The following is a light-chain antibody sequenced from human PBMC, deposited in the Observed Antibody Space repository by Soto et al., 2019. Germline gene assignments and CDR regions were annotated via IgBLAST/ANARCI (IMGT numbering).Light chain of an antibody. CDR2: DVT. Sequence: QSVLPQPASVSGAPGQAIAIACTWTSSDVGGYNYVSWYQQHPGKAPQLMVYDVTDRPSGVSDRFSGSKSGNTASLTISGLQAEDEADYYCSSYTSSSTYVFGTGTKVTVL. J-gene: IGLJ1*01. CDR3: SSYTSSSTYV. V-gene: IGLV2-14*01. CDR1: SSDVGGYNY.